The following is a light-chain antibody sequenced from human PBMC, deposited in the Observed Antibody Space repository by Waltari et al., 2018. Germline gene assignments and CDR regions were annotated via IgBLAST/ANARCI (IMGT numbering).Light chain of an antibody. Sequence: HSALTQPRSVSGSPGQSVTISRTGTSRDVDTYNRVSWYQQSPGKAPKLMIYDVSKRPSGVPSRFSGSKSGNTASLTISGLQAEDEADYYCCSYAGAYTYVFGTGTKVTVL. J-gene: IGLJ1*01. CDR3: CSYAGAYTYV. CDR1: SRDVDTYNR. V-gene: IGLV2-11*01. CDR2: DVS.